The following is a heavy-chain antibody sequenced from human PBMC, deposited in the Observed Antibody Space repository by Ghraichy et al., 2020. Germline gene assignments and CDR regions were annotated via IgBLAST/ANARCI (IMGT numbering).Heavy chain of an antibody. J-gene: IGHJ6*02. CDR1: GGSFSGYY. Sequence: SETLSLTCAVYGGSFSGYYWSWIRQPPGKGLEWIGEINHSGSTNYNPSLKSRVTISVDTSKNQFSLKLSSVTAADTAVYYCARKGGTHLYYYGMDVWGQGTTVTVSS. V-gene: IGHV4-34*01. CDR3: ARKGGTHLYYYGMDV. D-gene: IGHD1-14*01. CDR2: INHSGST.